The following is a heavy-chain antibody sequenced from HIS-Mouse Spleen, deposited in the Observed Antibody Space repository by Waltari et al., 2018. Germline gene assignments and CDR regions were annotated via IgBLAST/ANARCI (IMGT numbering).Heavy chain of an antibody. Sequence: QLQLQESGPGLVKPSETLSLTCTVPGGSISISRYYWGWLRQPPGKGLEWMGWINPNSGGTNYAQKFQGRVTMTRDTSISTAYMELSRLRSDDTAVYYCARGTGTDAFDIWGQGTMVTVSS. J-gene: IGHJ3*02. V-gene: IGHV1-2*02. D-gene: IGHD1-1*01. CDR1: GGSISISRYY. CDR3: ARGTGTDAFDI. CDR2: INPNSGGT.